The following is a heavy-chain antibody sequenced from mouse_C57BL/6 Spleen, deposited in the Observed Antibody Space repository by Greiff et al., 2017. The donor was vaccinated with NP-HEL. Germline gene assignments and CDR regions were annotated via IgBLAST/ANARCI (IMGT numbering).Heavy chain of an antibody. CDR3: ARYIYGSSNYFDY. Sequence: EVKLMESGGGLVQPGGSLSLSCAASGFTFADYYMSWVRQPPGKALEWLGFIRNKANGYTTEYSASVKGRFTISRDNSQSILYLQMNALRAEDSATYYCARYIYGSSNYFDYWGQGTTLTVSS. J-gene: IGHJ2*01. CDR2: IRNKANGYTT. V-gene: IGHV7-3*01. CDR1: GFTFADYY. D-gene: IGHD1-1*01.